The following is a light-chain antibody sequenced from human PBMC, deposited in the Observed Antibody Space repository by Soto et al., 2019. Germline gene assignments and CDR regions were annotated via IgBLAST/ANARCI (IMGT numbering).Light chain of an antibody. J-gene: IGKJ2*03. V-gene: IGKV3-20*01. CDR3: QQYGSSPRYS. CDR1: QSVSSTY. CDR2: GAS. Sequence: EIVLTQSPGTLSLSPGEGATLSFRASQSVSSTYLAWYQHKPGQAPRLLIYGASSRATGIPDRFSGSGSGTDFTLTISRLEPEDFAMYYCQQYGSSPRYSFGPGTKLEIK.